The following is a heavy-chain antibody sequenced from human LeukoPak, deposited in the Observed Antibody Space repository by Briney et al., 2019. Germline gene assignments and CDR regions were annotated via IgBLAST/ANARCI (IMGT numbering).Heavy chain of an antibody. V-gene: IGHV1-18*01. J-gene: IGHJ5*02. CDR1: GYSFTSYD. CDR3: ARGSGVGDFLTWFDP. CDR2: INGYNGNT. D-gene: IGHD4-17*01. Sequence: ASVKVSFKASGYSFTSYDINWVRQAPGQGLEWMGWINGYNGNTNYAQNLQGRVTLTTDTSTSTAYMELRSLRSDDTAVYYCARGSGVGDFLTWFDPWGQGTLVAVSS.